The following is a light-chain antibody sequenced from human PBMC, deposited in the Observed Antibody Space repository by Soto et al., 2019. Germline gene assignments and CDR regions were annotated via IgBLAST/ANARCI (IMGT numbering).Light chain of an antibody. Sequence: EIVLTQSPGTLSLSPGERATLSCRASQSVSSTYLAWYQQKPGQAPRLLIYATSSRATGIPDRFSGSGSGTGFTLTISGLEPEDFAVYYCQQDGSPPRTFGQGTRVEIK. J-gene: IGKJ1*01. V-gene: IGKV3-20*01. CDR1: QSVSSTY. CDR2: ATS. CDR3: QQDGSPPRT.